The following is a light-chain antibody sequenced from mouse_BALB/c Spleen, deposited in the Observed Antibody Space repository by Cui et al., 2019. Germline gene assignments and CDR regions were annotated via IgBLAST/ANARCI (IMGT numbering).Light chain of an antibody. J-gene: IGKJ2*01. V-gene: IGKV4-57*01. CDR1: SSVSY. Sequence: QIVLTQSPAIMSASPGEKVTITCSASSSVSYMHWFQQKPGTSPKLWIYSTSNLASGVPARFSGSGSGTSYSLTISRMEAEDAATYYCQQRSSYPYTFGGGPKLEIK. CDR3: QQRSSYPYT. CDR2: STS.